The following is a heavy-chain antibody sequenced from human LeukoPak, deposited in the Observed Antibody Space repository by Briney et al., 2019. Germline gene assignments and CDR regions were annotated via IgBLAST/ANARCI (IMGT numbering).Heavy chain of an antibody. V-gene: IGHV4-34*01. Sequence: SETLSHTCTVSGGSISSYYWSWIRQPPGKGLEWIGEINHSGSTNYNPSLKSRVTISVDTSKNQFSLKLSSVTAADTAVYYCARGRYYDFWSGYSFFVDAFDIWGQGTMVTVSS. D-gene: IGHD3-3*01. CDR3: ARGRYYDFWSGYSFFVDAFDI. CDR1: GGSISSYY. CDR2: INHSGST. J-gene: IGHJ3*02.